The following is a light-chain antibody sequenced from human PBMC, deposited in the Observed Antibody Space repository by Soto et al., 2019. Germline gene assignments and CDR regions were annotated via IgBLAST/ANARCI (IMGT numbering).Light chain of an antibody. Sequence: DIQMTQSPSSLSASVGDRVTITCQASQDISDYLNWFQQKPGSAPKLLIYDASNLETGVQSRFSGSGSETDFTLPISSLQPEDIATYYCQQHDKHPIPFGQGTRLETK. CDR1: QDISDY. CDR2: DAS. CDR3: QQHDKHPIP. V-gene: IGKV1-33*01. J-gene: IGKJ5*01.